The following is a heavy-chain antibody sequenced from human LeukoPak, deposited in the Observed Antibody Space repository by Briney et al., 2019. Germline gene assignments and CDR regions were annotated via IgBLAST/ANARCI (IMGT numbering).Heavy chain of an antibody. D-gene: IGHD5-24*01. CDR2: IIPIFGIA. CDR3: AGGPVDGYNSYFDY. J-gene: IGHJ4*02. V-gene: IGHV1-69*04. CDR1: GGTFSSYA. Sequence: GASVKVSCKASGGTFSSYAISWVRQAPRQGLEWMGRIIPIFGIANYAQKFQGRVTITADKSTSTAYMELSSLRSEDTAVYYCAGGPVDGYNSYFDYWGQGTLVTVSS.